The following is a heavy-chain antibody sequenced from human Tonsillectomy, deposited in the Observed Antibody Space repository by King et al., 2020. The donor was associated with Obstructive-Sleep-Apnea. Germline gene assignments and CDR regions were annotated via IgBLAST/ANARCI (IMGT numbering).Heavy chain of an antibody. Sequence: VQMVESGGGVVQPGGSLRLSCEASRFTFHTYAMNWVRQAPGKGLEWVAVISYDGRNEYTAYSVKGRFSISRHNSKKTLYLQMNSLRGEDTAVYYCARDRGGSYRLNYFDRWGQGTLVTVSS. CDR2: ISYDGRNE. CDR1: RFTFHTYA. J-gene: IGHJ4*02. V-gene: IGHV3-30*04. CDR3: ARDRGGSYRLNYFDR. D-gene: IGHD1-26*01.